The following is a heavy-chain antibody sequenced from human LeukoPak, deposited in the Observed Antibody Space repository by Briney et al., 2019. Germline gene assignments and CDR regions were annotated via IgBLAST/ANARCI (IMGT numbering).Heavy chain of an antibody. CDR1: GFTFSGYA. CDR3: AKAELADDPSDY. CDR2: ISGSGGST. Sequence: SGGSLRLSCAASGFTFSGYAMSWVRQAPGKGLEWVSAISGSGGSTYYADSVKGRFTISRDNSKNTLYLQMNSLRAEDTAVYYCAKAELADDPSDYWGQGTLVTVSS. J-gene: IGHJ4*02. D-gene: IGHD1-26*01. V-gene: IGHV3-23*01.